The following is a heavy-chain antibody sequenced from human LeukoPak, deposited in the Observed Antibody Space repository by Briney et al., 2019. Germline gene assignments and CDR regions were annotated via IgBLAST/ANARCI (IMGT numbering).Heavy chain of an antibody. V-gene: IGHV4-59*12. J-gene: IGHJ1*01. Sequence: PSETLSLTCTVSGGSITSYFWTWIRQPPGKGLEWIGYIYHSGTTNYNPSLKSRVTISVETSKTQFSLKLTSVTAADTAVYYCAQKAPFSPAYSQQWGQGTLVTVSS. CDR2: IYHSGTT. CDR3: AQKAPFSPAYSQQ. CDR1: GGSITSYF.